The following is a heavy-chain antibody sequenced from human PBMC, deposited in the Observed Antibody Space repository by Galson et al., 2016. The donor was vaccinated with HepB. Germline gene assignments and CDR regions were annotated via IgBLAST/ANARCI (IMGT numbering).Heavy chain of an antibody. CDR1: GGSINSSHYY. D-gene: IGHD1-26*01. V-gene: IGHV4-39*01. CDR2: MYYSGST. CDR3: ARLPVTVVGATQFDF. Sequence: TLSLTCTVSGGSINSSHYYWGWIRQPPGKGLEWIGSMYYSGSTYYKPSLKSRLTISVDTSKNQLFLSLRSVTAADTAVYYCARLPVTVVGATQFDFWGQGTLVTVSS. J-gene: IGHJ4*02.